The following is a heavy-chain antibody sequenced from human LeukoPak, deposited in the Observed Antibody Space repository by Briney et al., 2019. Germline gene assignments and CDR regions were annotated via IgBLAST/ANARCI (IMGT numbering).Heavy chain of an antibody. D-gene: IGHD5-18*01. CDR3: ARLQRPGYSYGIEYGMDV. J-gene: IGHJ6*02. CDR2: ISSSGSTI. Sequence: GGSLRLSCAASGFTFSDYYMSWIRQAPGKGLESVSYISSSGSTIYYADSVKGRFTISRDNAKNSLYLQMNSLRAEDTAVYYCARLQRPGYSYGIEYGMDVWGQGTTVTVSS. V-gene: IGHV3-11*01. CDR1: GFTFSDYY.